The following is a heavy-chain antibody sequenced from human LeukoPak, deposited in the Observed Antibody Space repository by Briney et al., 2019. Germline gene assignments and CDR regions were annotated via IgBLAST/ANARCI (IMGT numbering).Heavy chain of an antibody. V-gene: IGHV4-34*01. J-gene: IGHJ4*02. D-gene: IGHD5-18*01. CDR2: INHSGST. CDR1: GGSFSGYY. Sequence: SETLSLTCAVYGGSFSGYYWSWIRQPPGKGLEWIGEINHSGSTNYNPSLKSRVTISVDTPKNQFSLKLSSVTAADTAVYYCAGGYSYGIHDYWGQGTLVTVSS. CDR3: AGGYSYGIHDY.